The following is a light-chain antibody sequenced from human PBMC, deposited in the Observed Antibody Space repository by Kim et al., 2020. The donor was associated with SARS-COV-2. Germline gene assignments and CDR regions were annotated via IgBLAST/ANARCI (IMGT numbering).Light chain of an antibody. Sequence: PGQSVSISCTGTSSDIGGYKSVSWYQQHPGKAPKLVIYDVTKRPSGVPDRFSGSKSGNTASLTVSGLQVEDEGDYYCSSFAGTSYVFGTGTKVTVL. CDR2: DVT. J-gene: IGLJ1*01. V-gene: IGLV2-8*01. CDR3: SSFAGTSYV. CDR1: SSDIGGYKS.